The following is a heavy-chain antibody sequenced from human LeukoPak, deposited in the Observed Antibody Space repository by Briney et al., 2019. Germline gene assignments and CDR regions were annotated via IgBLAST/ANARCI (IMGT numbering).Heavy chain of an antibody. J-gene: IGHJ1*01. CDR3: ARRAIPYCGGDCYSFQH. Sequence: GGSLRLSCAASGFTFSSYAMHWVRQAPGKGLEWVAVISYDGSNKYYADSVKGRFTVSRDNSKNTLYLQMNSLRAEDTAVYYCARRAIPYCGGDCYSFQHWGQGTLVTVSS. CDR2: ISYDGSNK. CDR1: GFTFSSYA. D-gene: IGHD2-21*02. V-gene: IGHV3-30-3*01.